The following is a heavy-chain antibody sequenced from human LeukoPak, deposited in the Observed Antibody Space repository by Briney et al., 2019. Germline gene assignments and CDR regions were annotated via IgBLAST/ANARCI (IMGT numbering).Heavy chain of an antibody. CDR1: GFTVSSNY. V-gene: IGHV3-15*04. D-gene: IGHD3-10*01. J-gene: IGHJ4*02. CDR3: TTYGSGRKFDY. Sequence: GGSLRLSCAASGFTVSSNYMSWVRQAPGKGLESVGRIESKTDGGTTDYAAPVKGRFTISRDDSTNTLYLQMNSLKSEDTAVYYCTTYGSGRKFDYWGQGILVTVSS. CDR2: IESKTDGGTT.